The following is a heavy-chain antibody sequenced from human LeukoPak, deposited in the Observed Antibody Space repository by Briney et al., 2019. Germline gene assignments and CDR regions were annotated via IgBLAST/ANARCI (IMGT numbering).Heavy chain of an antibody. Sequence: GGSLRLSCAASGFTFSSYSMNWVRQAPGKGLEWVSDISSSSATIYYADSVKGRFTISRDNAKNSLYLQMNSLRAEDTAVYYCARLYYGSGSPFDYWGQGTLVTVSS. CDR3: ARLYYGSGSPFDY. D-gene: IGHD3-10*01. CDR2: ISSSSATI. CDR1: GFTFSSYS. V-gene: IGHV3-48*04. J-gene: IGHJ4*02.